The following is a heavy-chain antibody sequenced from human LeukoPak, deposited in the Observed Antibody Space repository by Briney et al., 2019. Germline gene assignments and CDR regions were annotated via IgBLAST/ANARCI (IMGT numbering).Heavy chain of an antibody. J-gene: IGHJ6*02. Sequence: SETLSLTCTVSGGSISSSSYYWGWIRQPPGKGLEWIGSISYSGSTYYNPSLKSRVTISVDTSKNQFSLKLSSVTAADTAVYYCARPATYYDFWSGYPLMDVWGQGTTVTVSS. V-gene: IGHV4-39*01. CDR1: GGSISSSSYY. D-gene: IGHD3-3*01. CDR3: ARPATYYDFWSGYPLMDV. CDR2: ISYSGST.